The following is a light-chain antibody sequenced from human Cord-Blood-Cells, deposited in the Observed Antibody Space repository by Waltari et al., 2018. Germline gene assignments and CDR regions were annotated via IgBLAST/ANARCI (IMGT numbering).Light chain of an antibody. CDR2: YDS. J-gene: IGLJ3*02. CDR1: NIGSKS. CDR3: CSYAGSYTRV. Sequence: SYVLTQPPSVSVAPGKTARITCGGNNIGSKSVHWYQQKPGQAPVLVIYYDSDRPSGVPDRFSGSKSGNTASLTISGLQAEDEADYYCCSYAGSYTRVFGGGTKLTVL. V-gene: IGLV3-21*01.